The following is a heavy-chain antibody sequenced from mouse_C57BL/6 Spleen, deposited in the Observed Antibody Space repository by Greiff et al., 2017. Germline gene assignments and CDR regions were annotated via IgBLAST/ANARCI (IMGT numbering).Heavy chain of an antibody. Sequence: DVMLVESGGGLVKPGGSLKLSCAASGFTFSDYGMHWVRQAPEKGLEWVAYISSGSSTRYYADTVKGRFTISSDNAKNTLFLQMTSLRSKATAMSYCAREDYYGSSPYWYFDVWGTGTTVTVSS. CDR1: GFTFSDYG. J-gene: IGHJ1*03. CDR2: ISSGSSTR. V-gene: IGHV5-17*01. D-gene: IGHD1-1*01. CDR3: AREDYYGSSPYWYFDV.